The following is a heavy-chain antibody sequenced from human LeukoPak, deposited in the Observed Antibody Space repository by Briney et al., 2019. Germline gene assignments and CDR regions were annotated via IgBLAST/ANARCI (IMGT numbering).Heavy chain of an antibody. V-gene: IGHV3-33*01. J-gene: IGHJ4*02. Sequence: PGGSLRLSCAASGFTFSRNGMHWVRQAPGKGREWVALIWYDGSKTDYADSVEGRFTISRDNSKNTLYLQMNSLRAEDTAVYYCARLWGDGSGYLDDWGQGTLVTVSS. D-gene: IGHD3-22*01. CDR1: GFTFSRNG. CDR3: ARLWGDGSGYLDD. CDR2: IWYDGSKT.